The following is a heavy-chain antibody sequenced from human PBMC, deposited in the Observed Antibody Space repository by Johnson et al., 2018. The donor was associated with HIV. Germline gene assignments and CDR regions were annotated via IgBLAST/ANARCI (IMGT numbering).Heavy chain of an antibody. D-gene: IGHD3-3*01. CDR3: AREEVTSFGVAYDAFDI. J-gene: IGHJ3*02. Sequence: QEQLVESGGGVVQPGRSLRLSCAASGFTFSSYWMSCVRQAPGKGLEWVAVIWYAGSNKYYVDSVKGRFTISRDNAKNSLYVQMNSLRAEDTAVYNCAREEVTSFGVAYDAFDIWGQGTMVTVSS. V-gene: IGHV3-33*08. CDR2: IWYAGSNK. CDR1: GFTFSSYW.